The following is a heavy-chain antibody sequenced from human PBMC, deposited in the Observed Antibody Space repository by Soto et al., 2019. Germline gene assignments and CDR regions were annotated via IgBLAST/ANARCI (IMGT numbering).Heavy chain of an antibody. CDR1: GFTFSSYA. CDR2: ISYDGSNK. Sequence: QVQLVESGGGMVQPGRSLRLSCAASGFTFSSYAMHWVRQAPGKGLEWVAVISYDGSNKYYADSVKGRFTISRDNSKNTLYLQMNSLRAEDTAVYYCARGGELERYYYYYGMDVWGQGTTVTVSS. J-gene: IGHJ6*02. V-gene: IGHV3-30-3*01. CDR3: ARGGELERYYYYYGMDV. D-gene: IGHD1-1*01.